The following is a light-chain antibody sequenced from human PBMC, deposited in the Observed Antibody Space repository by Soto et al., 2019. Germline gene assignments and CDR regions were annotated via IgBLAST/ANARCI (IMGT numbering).Light chain of an antibody. V-gene: IGLV1-36*01. CDR3: AAWDDRLNGRI. Sequence: QSVLTQPPSVSEAPRQRVTISCSGSWSNIGNNAVSWYQQLPGKAPKLLIYYDDLLPSGVSDRFSGSKSGTSASLAISGLQSEDEADYYCAAWDDRLNGRIFGGGTKLTVL. J-gene: IGLJ2*01. CDR1: WSNIGNNA. CDR2: YDD.